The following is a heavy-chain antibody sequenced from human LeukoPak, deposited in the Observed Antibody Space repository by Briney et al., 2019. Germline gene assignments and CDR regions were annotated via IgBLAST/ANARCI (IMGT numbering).Heavy chain of an antibody. V-gene: IGHV3-23*01. D-gene: IGHD6-19*01. CDR2: ISGSGGST. Sequence: GGSLRLSCAVSGFTFSSYAMSWVRQAPGKGLEWVSAISGSGGSTYYADSVKGRFTISRDNSKNTLYLQMNSLRAEDTAVYYCAKDNGSGWYGGGFDPWGQGTLVTVSS. J-gene: IGHJ5*02. CDR1: GFTFSSYA. CDR3: AKDNGSGWYGGGFDP.